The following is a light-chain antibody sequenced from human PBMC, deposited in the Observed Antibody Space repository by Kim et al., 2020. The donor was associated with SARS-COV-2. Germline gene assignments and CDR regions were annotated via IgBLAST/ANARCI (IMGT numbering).Light chain of an antibody. V-gene: IGLV3-19*01. CDR2: GKN. CDR1: SLRNSH. Sequence: SSELTQDPAVSVALGQTVRITCQGDSLRNSHATWYQRKSGQAPLLVIYGKNNRPSGIPDRFSGSSSGNTASLTITGALAEDEADYYCNSRDSSDNHPLFG. J-gene: IGLJ3*02. CDR3: NSRDSSDNHPL.